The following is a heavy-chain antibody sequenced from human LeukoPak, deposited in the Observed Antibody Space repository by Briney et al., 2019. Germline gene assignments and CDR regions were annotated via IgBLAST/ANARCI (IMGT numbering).Heavy chain of an antibody. CDR2: ISGSGGST. Sequence: GGTLRLSCAASGFTFSSYGMSWVRQAPGKGLEWVSAISGSGGSTYYADSVKGRFTISRDNVKNSLYLQMNSLRAEDTAVYYCARGYDYVWGSYRYGYYFDYWGQGTLVTVSS. J-gene: IGHJ4*02. V-gene: IGHV3-23*01. D-gene: IGHD3-16*02. CDR3: ARGYDYVWGSYRYGYYFDY. CDR1: GFTFSSYG.